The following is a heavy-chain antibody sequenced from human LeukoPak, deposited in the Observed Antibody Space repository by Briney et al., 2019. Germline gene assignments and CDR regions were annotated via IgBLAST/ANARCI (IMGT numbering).Heavy chain of an antibody. D-gene: IGHD6-13*01. J-gene: IGHJ6*02. CDR3: ARALLGSWYTPPSYYYYYGMDV. V-gene: IGHV1-18*01. CDR1: GYSFTSYT. CDR2: ISGYNGNT. Sequence: ASVKVSCKASGYSFTSYTISWVRQAPGQGLEWMGWISGYNGNTNYAQKLQGRVTMTRDTSTSTVYMELSSLRSEDTAVYYCARALLGSWYTPPSYYYYYGMDVWGQGTTVTVSS.